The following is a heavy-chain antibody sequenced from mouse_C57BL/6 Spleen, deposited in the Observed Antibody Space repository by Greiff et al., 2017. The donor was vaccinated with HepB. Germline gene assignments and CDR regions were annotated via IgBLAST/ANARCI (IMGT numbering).Heavy chain of an antibody. CDR1: GFTFSSYG. J-gene: IGHJ4*01. Sequence: EVKLMESGGDLVKPGGSLKLSCAASGFTFSSYGMSWVRQTPDKRLEWVATISSGGSYTYYPDSVKGRFTISRDNAKNTLYLQMSSLKSEDTAMYYCARITTVVEAMDYWGQGTSVTVSS. CDR2: ISSGGSYT. D-gene: IGHD1-1*01. CDR3: ARITTVVEAMDY. V-gene: IGHV5-6*01.